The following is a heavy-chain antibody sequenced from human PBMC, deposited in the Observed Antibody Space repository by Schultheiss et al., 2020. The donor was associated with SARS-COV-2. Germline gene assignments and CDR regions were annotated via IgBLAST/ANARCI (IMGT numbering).Heavy chain of an antibody. CDR3: ARTELLQWELLLGPPDY. CDR2: INHSGST. Sequence: SETLSLTCAVYGGSFSGYYWSWIRQPPGKGLEWIGEINHSGSTNYNPSLKSRVTISVDTSKNQFSLQLNSVTPEDTAVYYCARTELLQWELLLGPPDYWGQGTLVTVSS. J-gene: IGHJ4*02. D-gene: IGHD1-26*01. V-gene: IGHV4-34*01. CDR1: GGSFSGYY.